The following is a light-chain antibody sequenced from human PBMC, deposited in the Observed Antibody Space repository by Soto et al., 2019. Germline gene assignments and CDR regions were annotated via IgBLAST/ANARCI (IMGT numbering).Light chain of an antibody. CDR1: QSVTSNY. CDR3: QQYGTSPRT. J-gene: IGKJ1*01. CDR2: CAS. Sequence: EIVLTQAPGTLSLSPGERATLSCRASQSVTSNYLAWYQQKPGQAPRLLIYCASTRATGIPDRFSGGESGTEFTPTIRRLEPEDFAMYYCQQYGTSPRTFGQGTKV. V-gene: IGKV3-20*01.